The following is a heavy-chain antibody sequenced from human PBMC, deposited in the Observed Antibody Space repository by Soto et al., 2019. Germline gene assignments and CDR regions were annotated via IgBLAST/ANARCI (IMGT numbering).Heavy chain of an antibody. CDR1: GGTFSSYA. CDR3: ARGSPYYDFWSGYYYYYYYGMDV. CDR2: IIPIFGTA. D-gene: IGHD3-3*01. Sequence: SVKVSCKASGGTFSSYAISWVRQAPGQGLEWMGGIIPIFGTANYAQKFQGRVTITADESTSTAYMELSSLRSEDTAVYYCARGSPYYDFWSGYYYYYYYGMDVWGQGTTVTVSS. V-gene: IGHV1-69*13. J-gene: IGHJ6*02.